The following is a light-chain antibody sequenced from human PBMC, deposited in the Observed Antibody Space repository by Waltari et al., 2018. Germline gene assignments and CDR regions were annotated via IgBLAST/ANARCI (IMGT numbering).Light chain of an antibody. Sequence: SYELTQAPSVSVSPGQTATIRCPGDVLPPQYAYWYQQKPGQAPVVVLYKDTQRPSGIPERFSGSSSGTTVTLTISGVQAEDEADYYCQSIDSIVVFGGGTKLTV. CDR1: VLPPQY. J-gene: IGLJ2*01. CDR3: QSIDSIVV. CDR2: KDT. V-gene: IGLV3-25*03.